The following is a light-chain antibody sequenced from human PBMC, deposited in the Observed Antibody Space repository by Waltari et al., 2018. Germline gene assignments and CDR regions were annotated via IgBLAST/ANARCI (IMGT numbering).Light chain of an antibody. CDR3: QSYDSSLSGSV. J-gene: IGLJ3*02. CDR1: SSNIGAGSA. V-gene: IGLV1-40*01. Sequence: QSVLAQPPSVSGAPGQRVTISCSGSSSNIGAGSAVHWYQHLPGTAPKLLIYGNSNRPSGVPDRFSGSKSGTSASLAITGLQAEDEADYYCQSYDSSLSGSVFGGGTKLTVL. CDR2: GNS.